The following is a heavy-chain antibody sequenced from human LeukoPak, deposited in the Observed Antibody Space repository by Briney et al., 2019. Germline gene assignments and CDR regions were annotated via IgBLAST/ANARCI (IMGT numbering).Heavy chain of an antibody. J-gene: IGHJ5*02. V-gene: IGHV4-30-4*08. CDR2: IYYSGST. Sequence: SETLSLTCTDSGGSISSGDYYWSWIRQPPGKGLEWIGYIYYSGSTYYNPSLKSRVTISVDTSKNQFSLKLSSVTAADTAVYYCARGRRRDWFDPWGQGTLVTVSS. CDR3: ARGRRRDWFDP. D-gene: IGHD6-25*01. CDR1: GGSISSGDYY.